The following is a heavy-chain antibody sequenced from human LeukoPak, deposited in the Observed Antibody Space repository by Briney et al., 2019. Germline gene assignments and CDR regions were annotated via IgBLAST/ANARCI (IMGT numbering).Heavy chain of an antibody. D-gene: IGHD3-10*01. CDR3: ARHMSPYGSGGGEVDFDY. Sequence: SETLSLTCTVSGGSISSSSYYWGWIRQPPGKGLEWIGSIYYSGSTYYNPSLKSRFTISVDTSKNQFSLKLSSVTATDTAVYYCARHMSPYGSGGGEVDFDYWGQGTLVTVSS. V-gene: IGHV4-39*01. CDR1: GGSISSSSYY. CDR2: IYYSGST. J-gene: IGHJ4*02.